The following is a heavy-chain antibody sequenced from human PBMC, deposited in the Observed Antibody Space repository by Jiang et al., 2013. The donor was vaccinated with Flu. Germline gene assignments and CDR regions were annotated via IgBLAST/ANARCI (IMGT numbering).Heavy chain of an antibody. CDR2: IGTAGDT. D-gene: IGHD6-19*01. J-gene: IGHJ4*02. V-gene: IGHV3-13*01. Sequence: IGTAGDTYYPGSVKGRFTISRENAKNSLYLQMNSLRAGDTAVYYCARGRSGWYFDYWGQGTLVTVSS. CDR3: ARGRSGWYFDY.